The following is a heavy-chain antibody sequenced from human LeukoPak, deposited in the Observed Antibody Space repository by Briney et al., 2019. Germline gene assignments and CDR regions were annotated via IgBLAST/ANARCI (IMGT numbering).Heavy chain of an antibody. Sequence: SETLSLTCAVYGGSFSGYYWSWIRQPPGKGLEWIGEINHSGSTNYNPSLKSRVTISVDTSKNQFSLKLSSVTAADTAVYYCAREGYSSRARPLRYFDLWGRGTLVTVSS. CDR2: INHSGST. V-gene: IGHV4-34*01. D-gene: IGHD6-13*01. CDR3: AREGYSSRARPLRYFDL. CDR1: GGSFSGYY. J-gene: IGHJ2*01.